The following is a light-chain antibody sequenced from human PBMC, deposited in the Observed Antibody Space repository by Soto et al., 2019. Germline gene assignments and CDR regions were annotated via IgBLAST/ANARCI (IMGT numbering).Light chain of an antibody. CDR1: SSDVGGYNY. V-gene: IGLV2-14*01. CDR3: SSYTSRSTWV. Sequence: QSALTQPASVSGSPGQSIAISCTGTSSDVGGYNYVSWYQQHPGKTPNLMIYDVSNRPSGVSNRFSGSKSGNTASLTISGLQAEDGANYYCSSYTSRSTWVFGGGTKLTVL. CDR2: DVS. J-gene: IGLJ3*02.